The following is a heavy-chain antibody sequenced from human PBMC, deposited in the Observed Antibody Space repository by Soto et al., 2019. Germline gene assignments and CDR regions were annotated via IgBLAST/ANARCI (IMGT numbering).Heavy chain of an antibody. Sequence: PGGSLILSCAASGFTFSSYAMSWVRQAPGKGLEWVSAISGSGGSTYYADSVKGRFTISRDNSKNTLYLQMNSLRAEDTAVYYCSKDPHPRGQQLVHYWGQGTLVTVSS. D-gene: IGHD6-13*01. J-gene: IGHJ4*02. CDR2: ISGSGGST. CDR3: SKDPHPRGQQLVHY. V-gene: IGHV3-23*01. CDR1: GFTFSSYA.